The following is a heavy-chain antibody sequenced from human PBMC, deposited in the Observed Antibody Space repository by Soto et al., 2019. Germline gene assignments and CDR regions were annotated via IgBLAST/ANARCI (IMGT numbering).Heavy chain of an antibody. J-gene: IGHJ4*02. Sequence: SVKVSCKASGGTFSSYAISWVRQAPGQGLEWMGGIIPIFGTANYAQKFQGRVTITADESTSPAYMELSSLRSEDTAVYYCARDPLSSWSCEYSGQEILVTFSA. CDR2: IIPIFGTA. D-gene: IGHD6-13*01. CDR3: ARDPLSSWSCEY. CDR1: GGTFSSYA. V-gene: IGHV1-69*13.